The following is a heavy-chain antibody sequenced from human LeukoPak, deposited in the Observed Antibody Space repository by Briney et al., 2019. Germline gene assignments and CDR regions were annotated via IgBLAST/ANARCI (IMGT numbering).Heavy chain of an antibody. CDR2: INHSGST. CDR3: ARVRYYYGSGSPYFDY. CDR1: GGSFSGYY. V-gene: IGHV4-34*01. J-gene: IGHJ4*02. Sequence: SETLSLTCAVYGGSFSGYYWSWIRQPPGKGLEWSGEINHSGSTNYNPSLKSRVTISVDTSKNQFSLKLSSVTAADTAVYYCARVRYYYGSGSPYFDYWGQGTLVTVSS. D-gene: IGHD3-10*01.